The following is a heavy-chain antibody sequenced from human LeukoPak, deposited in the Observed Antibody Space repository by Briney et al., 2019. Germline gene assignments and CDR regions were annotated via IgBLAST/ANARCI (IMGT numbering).Heavy chain of an antibody. CDR3: ARLKSVALAGPYYFDY. CDR1: VGSISSYY. J-gene: IGHJ4*02. CDR2: IYYSGST. V-gene: IGHV4-59*01. D-gene: IGHD6-19*01. Sequence: SETLSLTCTVSVGSISSYYWSWIRRPPGKGLEWIGYIYYSGSTNFNPSLKSRVTISVDTSKSQFSLKLSSVTAADTAVYYCARLKSVALAGPYYFDYWGRGTLVTVSS.